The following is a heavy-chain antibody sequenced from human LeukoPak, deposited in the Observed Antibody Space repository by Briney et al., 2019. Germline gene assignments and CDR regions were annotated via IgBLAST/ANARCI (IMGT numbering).Heavy chain of an antibody. Sequence: GGSLRLSCAASGFTFSSYAMSWVRQAPGKGLECVSAISGSGGSTYYADSVKGRFTISRYNSKNTLYLQMNSLRAEDTAVYYCAKDRNYYGSGSCFDYWGQGTLVTVSS. D-gene: IGHD3-10*01. V-gene: IGHV3-23*01. CDR1: GFTFSSYA. CDR2: ISGSGGST. J-gene: IGHJ4*02. CDR3: AKDRNYYGSGSCFDY.